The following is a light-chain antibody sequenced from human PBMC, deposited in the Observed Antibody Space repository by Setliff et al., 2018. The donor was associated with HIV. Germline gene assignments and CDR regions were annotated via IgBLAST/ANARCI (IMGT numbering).Light chain of an antibody. CDR1: SSDVGDYQS. Sequence: QSALTQPASVSGSPGQSITISCTGSSSDVGDYQSVSWYQQHPGEVPKLIIYNASKRPSGVSNRFSGSKSGNTASLTISGLQAEDEGDYYCCSYAYSDSWIFGGGTKVTVL. J-gene: IGLJ2*01. CDR3: CSYAYSDSWI. V-gene: IGLV2-23*01. CDR2: NAS.